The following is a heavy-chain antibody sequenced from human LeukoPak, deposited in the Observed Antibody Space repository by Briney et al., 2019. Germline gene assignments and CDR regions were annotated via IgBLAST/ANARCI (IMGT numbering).Heavy chain of an antibody. V-gene: IGHV3-21*01. CDR2: ISSSSSYT. Sequence: GGSLRLSCAASGFTFSSYSMNWVRQAPGKGLEWVSSISSSSSYTYYADSVKGRFTISRDNAKNSLYLQMNSLRVEDTAVYYCARLGLEVGGPNWFDPWGQGTLVAVSS. D-gene: IGHD1-1*01. CDR1: GFTFSSYS. CDR3: ARLGLEVGGPNWFDP. J-gene: IGHJ5*02.